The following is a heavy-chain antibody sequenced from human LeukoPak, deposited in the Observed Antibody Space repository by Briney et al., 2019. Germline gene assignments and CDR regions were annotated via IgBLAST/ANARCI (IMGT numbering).Heavy chain of an antibody. V-gene: IGHV3-7*01. J-gene: IGHJ4*02. Sequence: PGGSLRLSCAASGFTFSSYLMSCVRQAPGKGLEWVANIKQDGSEKYYVDSVKGRFTISRDNAKNSLYLQMNSLRAEDTAVYYCAHNYYDSSGYSYWGQGTLVTVSS. CDR2: IKQDGSEK. CDR3: AHNYYDSSGYSY. CDR1: GFTFSSYL. D-gene: IGHD3-22*01.